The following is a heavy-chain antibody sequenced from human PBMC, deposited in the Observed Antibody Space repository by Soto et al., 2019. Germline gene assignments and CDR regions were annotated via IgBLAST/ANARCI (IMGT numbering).Heavy chain of an antibody. D-gene: IGHD3-16*02. V-gene: IGHV6-1*01. Sequence: SQTLSLTCAISGDSVSSNSAAWNWIRQSPSRGLEWLGRTYYRSKWYNDYAVSVKSRITFNPDTSKNQFSLQLNSVTPEDTAVYYCARGLYYDYVWGSYRLNWFDPWGQGTLVTVSS. J-gene: IGHJ5*02. CDR1: GDSVSSNSAA. CDR2: TYYRSKWYN. CDR3: ARGLYYDYVWGSYRLNWFDP.